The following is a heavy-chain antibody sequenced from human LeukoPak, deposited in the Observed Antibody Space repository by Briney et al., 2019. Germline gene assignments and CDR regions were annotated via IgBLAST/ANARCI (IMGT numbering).Heavy chain of an antibody. CDR2: MKHDGIEK. Sequence: GGSLRLSCAASGFTFGSYWMTWARQAPGKGLEWVANMKHDGIEKYYVDSVKGRFTISRDNTKNSLYLQMNSLRAEDTAVYYCAREGREGYNYPALDFWGQGILVTVSS. CDR3: AREGREGYNYPALDF. CDR1: GFTFGSYW. V-gene: IGHV3-7*05. J-gene: IGHJ4*02. D-gene: IGHD5-24*01.